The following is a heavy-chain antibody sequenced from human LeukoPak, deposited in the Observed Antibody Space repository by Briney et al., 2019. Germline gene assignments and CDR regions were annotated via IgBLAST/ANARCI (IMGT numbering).Heavy chain of an antibody. CDR2: INPNSGGT. V-gene: IGHV1-2*02. J-gene: IGHJ5*02. CDR3: ARTAVYQLLYEGWFDP. D-gene: IGHD2-2*02. Sequence: ASVKVSCKASGYTFTGYYMHWVRQAPGQGLEWMGWINPNSGGTNYAQKFQGRVTMTRDTSISTAYMELSRLRSDDTAVYYCARTAVYQLLYEGWFDPWGQGTLVTVSS. CDR1: GYTFTGYY.